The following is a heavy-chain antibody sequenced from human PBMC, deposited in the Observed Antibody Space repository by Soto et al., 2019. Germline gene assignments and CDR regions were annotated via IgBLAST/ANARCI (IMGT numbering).Heavy chain of an antibody. CDR2: INPSGGST. J-gene: IGHJ5*02. Sequence: QVQLVQSGAEVKKPGASVKVSCKASGYTFTSYYMHWVRQAPGQGLEWMGIINPSGGSTSYAQKFQGRVTMTRDTSTSTVYMELSSLRSEDTAVYYCARDLGAAVAGYHENWFDPWGQGTLVTVSS. V-gene: IGHV1-46*01. CDR3: ARDLGAAVAGYHENWFDP. D-gene: IGHD6-19*01. CDR1: GYTFTSYY.